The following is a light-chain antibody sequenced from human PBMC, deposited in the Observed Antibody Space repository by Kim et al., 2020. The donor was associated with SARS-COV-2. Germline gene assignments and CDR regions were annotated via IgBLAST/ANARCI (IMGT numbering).Light chain of an antibody. CDR3: QHHSTYPIT. CDR2: DVS. V-gene: IGKV1-5*01. CDR1: QSIGGW. J-gene: IGKJ5*01. Sequence: IQLTQSPSILSASVGDRVTITCRASQSIGGWLAWYQQKPGKAPKLLIHDVSSVESGVPSRFSGSGSETEFTLTISSLQPDDFATYYCQHHSTYPITFGQRTRLEIK.